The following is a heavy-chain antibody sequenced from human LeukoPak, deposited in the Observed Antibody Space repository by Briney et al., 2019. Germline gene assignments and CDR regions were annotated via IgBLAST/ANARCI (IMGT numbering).Heavy chain of an antibody. J-gene: IGHJ3*02. CDR3: AKEILPYGSGSYQNAFDI. V-gene: IGHV3-48*01. Sequence: GGSLRLSCAASGFTFSSYSMMWVRQAPGKGLEWVSYISSSSTTIHYADSVKGRFTISRDNAKNSVYLQMNSLRAEDMALYYCAKEILPYGSGSYQNAFDIWGQGTMVTVSS. CDR2: ISSSSTTI. CDR1: GFTFSSYS. D-gene: IGHD3-10*01.